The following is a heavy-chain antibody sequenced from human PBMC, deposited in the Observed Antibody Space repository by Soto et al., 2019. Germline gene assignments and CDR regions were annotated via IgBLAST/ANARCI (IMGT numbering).Heavy chain of an antibody. Sequence: ASVKVSCKASGYTFTGYYMHWVRQAPGQGLEWMGWINPNSGGTNYAQKFQGWVTMTRDTSISTAYMELSRLRSDDTAVYYCARDSIDGGNSYYYYYGMDVWGQGTTVTVSS. J-gene: IGHJ6*02. V-gene: IGHV1-2*04. CDR1: GYTFTGYY. CDR2: INPNSGGT. CDR3: ARDSIDGGNSYYYYYGMDV. D-gene: IGHD2-21*02.